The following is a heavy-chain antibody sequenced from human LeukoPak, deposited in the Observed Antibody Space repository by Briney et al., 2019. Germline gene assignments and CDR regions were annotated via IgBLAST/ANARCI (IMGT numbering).Heavy chain of an antibody. Sequence: TGGSLRLSCAASGFTFSSYGMHWVRQAPGKGLEWVAFIRYDGSNKYYADSVKGRFTISRDNSKNTLYLQMNSLRAEDTAVYYSAKDSASTVTHNFDYWGQGTLVTVSS. D-gene: IGHD4-17*01. V-gene: IGHV3-30*02. CDR3: AKDSASTVTHNFDY. CDR2: IRYDGSNK. J-gene: IGHJ4*02. CDR1: GFTFSSYG.